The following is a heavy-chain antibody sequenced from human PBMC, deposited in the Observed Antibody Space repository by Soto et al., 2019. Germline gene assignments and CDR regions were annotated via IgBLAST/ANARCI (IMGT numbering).Heavy chain of an antibody. CDR2: ISGSGGST. CDR1: GFTFSSYA. CDR3: ATDDYGDFFVGY. Sequence: GGSLRLSCAASGFTFSSYAMSWVHQAPGKGLEWVSAISGSGGSTYYADPVKGRFTISRDNSKNTLYLQMNSLRAEDTAVYYCATDDYGDFFVGYWGQGTLVTVSS. J-gene: IGHJ4*02. V-gene: IGHV3-23*01. D-gene: IGHD4-17*01.